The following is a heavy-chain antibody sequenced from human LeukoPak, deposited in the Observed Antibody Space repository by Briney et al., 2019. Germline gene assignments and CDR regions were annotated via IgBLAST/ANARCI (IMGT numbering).Heavy chain of an antibody. CDR3: ARSFYYGSGTYPPAAFDI. CDR2: IYYSGST. D-gene: IGHD3-10*01. CDR1: GYSISSDNY. J-gene: IGHJ3*02. V-gene: IGHV4-38-2*01. Sequence: SETLSLTCAVSGYSISSDNYWVWIRQSPGKGLEYIGYIYYSGSTNYNPSPKSRVTISVDTSKNQFSLKLTSVTAADTAVYYCARSFYYGSGTYPPAAFDIWGQGTVFTVSS.